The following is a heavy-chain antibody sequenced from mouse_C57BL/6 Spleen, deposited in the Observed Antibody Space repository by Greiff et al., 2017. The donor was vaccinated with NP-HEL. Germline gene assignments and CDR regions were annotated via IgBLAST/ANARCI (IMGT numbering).Heavy chain of an antibody. D-gene: IGHD2-10*02. V-gene: IGHV1-52*01. J-gene: IGHJ2*01. CDR2: IDPSDSET. CDR3: ARSPYDDGGFDY. CDR1: GYTFTSYW. Sequence: QVQLQQPGAELVRPGSSVKLSCKASGYTFTSYWMHWVKQRPIQGLEWIGNIDPSDSETHYNQKFKDKATLTVDKSSSTAYMQLSSLTSEDSAVYYCARSPYDDGGFDYWGQGTTLTVSS.